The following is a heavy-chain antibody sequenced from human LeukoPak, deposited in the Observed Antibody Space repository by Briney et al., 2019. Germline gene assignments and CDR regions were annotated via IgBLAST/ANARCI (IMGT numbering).Heavy chain of an antibody. D-gene: IGHD5-18*01. CDR3: ARVRVDTAMALGGMDV. CDR1: GGSFSGYY. J-gene: IGHJ6*02. CDR2: INHSGST. V-gene: IGHV4-34*01. Sequence: SETLSLTCAVYGGSFSGYYWSWIRQPPGKGLEWIGEINHSGSTNYNPSLKSRVTISVDTSKNQFSLKLSSVTAADTAVYYCARVRVDTAMALGGMDVWGQGTTVTVSS.